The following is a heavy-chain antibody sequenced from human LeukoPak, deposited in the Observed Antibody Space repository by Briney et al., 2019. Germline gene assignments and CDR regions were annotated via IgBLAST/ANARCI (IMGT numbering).Heavy chain of an antibody. Sequence: GGSLRLSCAASGFTFSSYAMHWVRQAPGKGLEYVSAISSNGGSTSYANSVKGRFTISRDNSKNTLYLQMGSLRAEDMAVYYCARDQQWLVPDYWGQGTLVTVSS. J-gene: IGHJ4*02. CDR2: ISSNGGST. CDR3: ARDQQWLVPDY. CDR1: GFTFSSYA. V-gene: IGHV3-64*01. D-gene: IGHD6-19*01.